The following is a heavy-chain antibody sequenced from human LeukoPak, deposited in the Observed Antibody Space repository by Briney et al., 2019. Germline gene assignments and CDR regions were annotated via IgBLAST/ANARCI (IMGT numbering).Heavy chain of an antibody. CDR3: ARDRPSGYYYSYGMDV. J-gene: IGHJ6*02. Sequence: GGSLRLSCAVSGFTFSDYYMSWIRQAPGKGLEWLSYISNRCDTIYYADSVRGRFTISRDNAKNSLYLQMNSLRAEDTAVYYCARDRPSGYYYSYGMDVWGQGTTVTVSS. CDR2: ISNRCDTI. CDR1: GFTFSDYY. V-gene: IGHV3-11*01.